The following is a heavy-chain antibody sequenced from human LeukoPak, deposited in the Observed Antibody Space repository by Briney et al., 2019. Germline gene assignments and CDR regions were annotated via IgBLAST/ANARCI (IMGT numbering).Heavy chain of an antibody. CDR2: IHSGGST. D-gene: IGHD3-10*01. J-gene: IGHJ6*02. V-gene: IGHV3-66*02. Sequence: GGSLRFSCAASGFTVSSNYMSWVRQAPGKGLEWVSVIHSGGSTYYADSVKGRFTISSDNSKNTLYLQMNSLRAEDTAVYYCARGPPLFGEHYYYYGMDVWGQGTTVTVSS. CDR1: GFTVSSNY. CDR3: ARGPPLFGEHYYYYGMDV.